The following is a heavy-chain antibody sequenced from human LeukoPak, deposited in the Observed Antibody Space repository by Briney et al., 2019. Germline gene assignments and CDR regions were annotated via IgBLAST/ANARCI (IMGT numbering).Heavy chain of an antibody. Sequence: TLSLPFPVPGGPTVSGSCYGSGSRPAAGRGRVWTWGIVAGESTNHNPSLKSRDTISVDTSTNQVSLKVSSVTAADTAVYYCVRTEESAYSSGYFDYSYYMDVWGKGTPVTVSS. CDR2: IVAGEST. V-gene: IGHV4-61*02. D-gene: IGHD5-18*01. J-gene: IGHJ6*03. CDR1: GGPTVSGSCY. CDR3: VRTEESAYSSGYFDYSYYMDV.